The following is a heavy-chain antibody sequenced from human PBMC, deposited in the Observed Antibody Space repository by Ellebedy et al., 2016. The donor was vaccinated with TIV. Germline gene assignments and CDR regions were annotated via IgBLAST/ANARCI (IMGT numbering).Heavy chain of an antibody. V-gene: IGHV3-11*06. CDR1: GFTFSDYY. D-gene: IGHD3-10*01. J-gene: IGHJ4*02. Sequence: GGSLRLSCAASGFTFSDYYMSWIRQAPGKGLEWVSYISSSSSYTNYADSVKGRFTISRDNAKNSLYLQMNSLRAEDTAVYYCAREANYYGSGFPIDYWGQGTLVTVSS. CDR2: ISSSSSYT. CDR3: AREANYYGSGFPIDY.